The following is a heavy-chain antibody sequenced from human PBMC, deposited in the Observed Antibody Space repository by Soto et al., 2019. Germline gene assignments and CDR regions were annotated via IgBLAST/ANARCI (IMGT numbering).Heavy chain of an antibody. CDR3: AISPQWLGRNWFDP. D-gene: IGHD6-19*01. Sequence: PGGSLRLSCAASGFTFSSYAMSWVRQAPGKGLEWVSAISGSGGSTYYADSVKGRFTISRDNSKNTLYLQMNSLRAEDTAVYYCAISPQWLGRNWFDPWGQGTLVTVSS. V-gene: IGHV3-23*01. CDR2: ISGSGGST. J-gene: IGHJ5*02. CDR1: GFTFSSYA.